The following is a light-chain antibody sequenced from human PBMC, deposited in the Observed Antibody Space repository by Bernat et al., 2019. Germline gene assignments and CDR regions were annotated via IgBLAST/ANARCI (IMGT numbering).Light chain of an antibody. Sequence: SSELTQDPAVSVALGQTVRITRQGDSLRSYYASWYQQKPGQAPVLVIYGKNNRPSGIPDRFSGSSPGNTASLTITGAQAEDEADYYCNSRDSSGNHLGVFGGGTKLTVL. CDR3: NSRDSSGNHLGV. CDR2: GKN. J-gene: IGLJ2*01. CDR1: SLRSYY. V-gene: IGLV3-19*01.